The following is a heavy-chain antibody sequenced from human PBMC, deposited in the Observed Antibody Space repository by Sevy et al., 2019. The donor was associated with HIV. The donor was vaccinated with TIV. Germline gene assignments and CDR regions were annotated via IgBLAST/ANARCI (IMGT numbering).Heavy chain of an antibody. V-gene: IGHV3-15*01. D-gene: IGHD5-12*01. CDR3: TTGYSGYESVDY. Sequence: GGSLRLSCAASGFTFSNAWMSWVRQAPGKGLEWVGRIKSKTDGGTTDYAAPVKGRFTISRDDSKNTLYLQMNSLKTEDTAVYYCTTGYSGYESVDYWGQGTLVTVSS. J-gene: IGHJ4*02. CDR2: IKSKTDGGTT. CDR1: GFTFSNAW.